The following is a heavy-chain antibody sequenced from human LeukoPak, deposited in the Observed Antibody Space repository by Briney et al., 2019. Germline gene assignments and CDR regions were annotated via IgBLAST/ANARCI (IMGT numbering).Heavy chain of an antibody. CDR3: VRGRLLRSTKYFDY. Sequence: PGGSLRLSCAASGFPVNKYEMLCVPQAPGKGVEGGAYIDSGATPPNYADSVWGRFTLSRDNAQNSVNLQMNSLRDEDTAVYYCVRGRLLRSTKYFDYWGQGALVTVSS. V-gene: IGHV3-48*03. J-gene: IGHJ4*02. D-gene: IGHD2-21*02. CDR2: IDSGATPP. CDR1: GFPVNKYE.